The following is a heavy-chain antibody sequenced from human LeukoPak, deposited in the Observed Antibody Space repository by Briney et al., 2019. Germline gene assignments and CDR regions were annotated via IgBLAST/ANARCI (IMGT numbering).Heavy chain of an antibody. CDR3: ARYWSRFDY. V-gene: IGHV4-59*08. J-gene: IGHJ4*02. D-gene: IGHD1-1*01. Sequence: PSETLSLTCTVSGGSISSYYWSWIRQPPGKGLEWMGYIYYSGTTNYNPSLKSRVTISVDTSKNQFSLKLSSVTAADTAVYFCARYWSRFDYWGQGTLVTVSS. CDR1: GGSISSYY. CDR2: IYYSGTT.